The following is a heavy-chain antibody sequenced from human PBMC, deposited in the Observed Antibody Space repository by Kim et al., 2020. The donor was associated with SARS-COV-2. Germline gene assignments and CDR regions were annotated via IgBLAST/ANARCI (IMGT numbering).Heavy chain of an antibody. V-gene: IGHV3-30*04. CDR2: ISYDGSNK. CDR1: GFTFSSYA. CDR3: ARDPGSDSGSYPVDY. J-gene: IGHJ4*02. Sequence: GGSLRLSCAASGFTFSSYAMHWVRQAPGKGLEWVAVISYDGSNKYYADSVKGRFTISRDNSKNTLYLQMNSLRAEDTAVYYCARDPGSDSGSYPVDYWGQGTLVTVSS. D-gene: IGHD1-26*01.